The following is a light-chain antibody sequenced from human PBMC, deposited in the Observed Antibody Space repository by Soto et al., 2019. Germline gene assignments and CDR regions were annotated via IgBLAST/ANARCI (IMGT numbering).Light chain of an antibody. CDR1: QSIATY. CDR3: QQSSNTPWT. Sequence: DIQMTQSPSSLSASVGDRVTITCRASQSIATYLHWFQQKPGKAPKLLIYAASNSQSGVPSRFSGGGSGTEFTLTISNLQPEDFVTYYCQQSSNTPWTFGQGTKVEIK. V-gene: IGKV1-39*01. J-gene: IGKJ1*01. CDR2: AAS.